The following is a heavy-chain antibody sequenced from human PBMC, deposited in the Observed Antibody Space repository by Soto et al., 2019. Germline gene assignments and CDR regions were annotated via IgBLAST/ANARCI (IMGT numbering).Heavy chain of an antibody. Sequence: ASVKVSCKASGYTFTSYGISWVRQAPGQGLEWMGWISAYNGNTNYAQKLQGRVTMTTDTSTSTAYMELRSLRSDDTAVYYCATTPPLRYCSSTSCSAVLFDYWGQGTLVTVSS. CDR2: ISAYNGNT. CDR1: GYTFTSYG. J-gene: IGHJ4*02. CDR3: ATTPPLRYCSSTSCSAVLFDY. V-gene: IGHV1-18*01. D-gene: IGHD2-2*01.